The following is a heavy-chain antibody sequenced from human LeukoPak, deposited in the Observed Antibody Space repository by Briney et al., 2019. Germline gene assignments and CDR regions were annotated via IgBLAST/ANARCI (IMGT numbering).Heavy chain of an antibody. D-gene: IGHD5-24*01. V-gene: IGHV3-23*01. CDR1: GFNFRDAA. CDR3: AKDIQLST. Sequence: QPGVSLRLSCAASGFNFRDAAMTWVRQAPGKGLEWVSLIASNGANSYYAESVKGRLSISRANSKNMLSLQMNSLRVEDTARYYCAKDIQLSTWGLGTVVTVYS. J-gene: IGHJ3*01. CDR2: IASNGANS.